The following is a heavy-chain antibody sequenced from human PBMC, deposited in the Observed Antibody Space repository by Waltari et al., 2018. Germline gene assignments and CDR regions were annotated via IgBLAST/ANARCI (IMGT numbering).Heavy chain of an antibody. CDR3: ARDGIAGSQAY. CDR2: INTDGSIT. J-gene: IGHJ4*02. CDR1: GFTFGYYW. V-gene: IGHV3-74*01. D-gene: IGHD2-21*01. Sequence: EVQVVESGGGSVQPGGSLRLSCAASGFTFGYYWMHWVRQVPGKRPVWVSRINTDGSITTYVDSVRGRFIVSRDNARNTLYLQMNSLRAEDTAVYYCARDGIAGSQAYWGQGTLVTVSS.